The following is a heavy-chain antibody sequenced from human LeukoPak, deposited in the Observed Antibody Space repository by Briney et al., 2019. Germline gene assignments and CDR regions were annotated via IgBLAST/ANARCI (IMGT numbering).Heavy chain of an antibody. CDR2: IYHTGRT. D-gene: IGHD2-15*01. CDR1: GGSISSVKW. CDR3: AAGYCSGGSCPDY. V-gene: IGHV4-4*02. J-gene: IGHJ4*02. Sequence: SGTLSLTCAVSGGSISSVKWWSWVRQPPGKGLGWIGEIYHTGRTNYNPSLKSRVAISVDRSKKQFSLTLNSVTAADTAVYYCAAGYCSGGSCPDYWGQGTLVTVSS.